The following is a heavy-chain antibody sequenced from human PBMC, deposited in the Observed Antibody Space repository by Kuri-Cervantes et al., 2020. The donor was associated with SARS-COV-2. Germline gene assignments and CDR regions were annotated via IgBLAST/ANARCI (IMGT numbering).Heavy chain of an antibody. Sequence: WGSLRLSCAASGFTFSSYSMNWVRQAPGKGLEWVSSISSSSSYIYYADSVKGRFTISRDNAKNSLYLQMNSMRAEDTAVYYCAGDSSGYYRLDYWGQGTTVTVSS. D-gene: IGHD3-22*01. CDR3: AGDSSGYYRLDY. J-gene: IGHJ4*02. CDR2: ISSSSSYI. CDR1: GFTFSSYS. V-gene: IGHV3-21*01.